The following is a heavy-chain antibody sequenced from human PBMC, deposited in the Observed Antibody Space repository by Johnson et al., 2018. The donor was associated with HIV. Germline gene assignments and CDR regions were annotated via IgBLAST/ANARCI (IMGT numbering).Heavy chain of an antibody. CDR1: GFTFSSYW. CDR3: ARDRTWRQGGAFDI. Sequence: MQLVESGGGLVQPGGSLRLSCAASGFTFSSYWMSWVRQAPGKGLEWVANIKQDGSEKYYVDSVKGRFTISRDNAKNSLYLQMNSLRAEDTAVYYCARDRTWRQGGAFDIWGQGTMVTVSS. CDR2: IKQDGSEK. J-gene: IGHJ3*02. V-gene: IGHV3-7*05.